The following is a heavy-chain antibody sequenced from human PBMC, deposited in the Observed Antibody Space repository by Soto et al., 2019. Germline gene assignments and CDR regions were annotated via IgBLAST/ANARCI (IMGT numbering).Heavy chain of an antibody. D-gene: IGHD5-12*01. CDR2: IIPIFGTS. J-gene: IGHJ4*01. CDR1: GGSFKNYA. Sequence: SVKVSCKASGGSFKNYAIDWVRQAPGQGLEWMGRIIPIFGTSDYARKFRDRVTITADESSTTVFMDLNSLTYDDTALYFCASASQGGYALHWGHGTLVTVS. CDR3: ASASQGGYALH. V-gene: IGHV1-69*13.